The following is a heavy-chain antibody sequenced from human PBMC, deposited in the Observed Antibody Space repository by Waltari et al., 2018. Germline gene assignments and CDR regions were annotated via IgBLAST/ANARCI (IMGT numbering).Heavy chain of an antibody. J-gene: IGHJ4*02. D-gene: IGHD5-18*01. CDR2: IWYDGSNK. V-gene: IGHV3-33*01. Sequence: QVQLVESGGGVVQPGRSLRLSCAASGFTFSSYGMHWVRQAPGKGLEWVAVIWYDGSNKYYADSVKGRFTISRDNSKNTLYLQMNSLRSEDTAVYYCARGSDTAMGAFDYWGQGTLVTVSS. CDR1: GFTFSSYG. CDR3: ARGSDTAMGAFDY.